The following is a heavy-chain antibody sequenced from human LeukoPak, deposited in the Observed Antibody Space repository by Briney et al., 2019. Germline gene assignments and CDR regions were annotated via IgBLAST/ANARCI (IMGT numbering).Heavy chain of an antibody. D-gene: IGHD3-3*01. J-gene: IGHJ6*04. CDR2: IKEDGSDK. CDR3: VRESDVWSGPGIGRPLDV. CDR1: GFTFSNSW. Sequence: GGSLRLSCLASGFTFSNSWMTWVRQAPGRGLEWVANIKEDGSDKQYVVSVRGRFTISRDNAKNSVSLQMDGLRAEDTAVYHCVRESDVWSGPGIGRPLDVWGKGTTVTVSS. V-gene: IGHV3-7*01.